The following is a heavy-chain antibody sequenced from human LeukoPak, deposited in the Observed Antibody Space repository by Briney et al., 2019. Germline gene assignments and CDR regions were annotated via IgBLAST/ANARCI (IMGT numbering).Heavy chain of an antibody. CDR1: GFTFSRSW. J-gene: IGHJ4*02. CDR2: INQDGSVK. CDR3: AKEVHKQWLSAYYFDY. D-gene: IGHD6-19*01. Sequence: GGSLRLSCAASGFTFSRSWVTWVRQAPGKGLEWVASINQDGSVKHYMDSVKGRFTISRDNSNNSLFLQMNSLRAEDTAVYYCAKEVHKQWLSAYYFDYWGQGTLVTVSS. V-gene: IGHV3-7*04.